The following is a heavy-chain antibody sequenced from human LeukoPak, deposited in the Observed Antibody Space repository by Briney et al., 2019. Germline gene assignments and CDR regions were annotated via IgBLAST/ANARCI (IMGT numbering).Heavy chain of an antibody. CDR3: ARGEETFYCGGDCRYNWFDP. J-gene: IGHJ5*02. V-gene: IGHV1-46*01. D-gene: IGHD2-21*02. CDR2: INPSGGST. CDR1: GYTFTSYY. Sequence: ASVKVSCKASGYTFTSYYMHWVRQAPGQGLEWMGIINPSGGSTSYAQKFQGRVTMTRDTSTSTVYMELSSLRSEDTAVYYCARGEETFYCGGDCRYNWFDPWGQGTLVTVSS.